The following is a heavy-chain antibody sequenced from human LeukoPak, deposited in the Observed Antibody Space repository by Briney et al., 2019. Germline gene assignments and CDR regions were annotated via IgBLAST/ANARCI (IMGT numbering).Heavy chain of an antibody. J-gene: IGHJ3*02. D-gene: IGHD3-16*01. CDR2: IRYDGSNK. CDR3: AKDQTYSWGLPDAFDI. CDR1: GFTFSSYG. V-gene: IGHV3-30*02. Sequence: GGSLRLSCAASGFTFSSYGMHWVRQAPGKGLEWVAFIRYDGSNKYYAGSVKGRFTISRDNSKNTLYLQMNSLRAEDTAVYYCAKDQTYSWGLPDAFDIWGQGTMVTVSS.